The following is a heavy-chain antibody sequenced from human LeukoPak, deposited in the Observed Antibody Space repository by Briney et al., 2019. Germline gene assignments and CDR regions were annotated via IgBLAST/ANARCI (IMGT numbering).Heavy chain of an antibody. Sequence: ASVKVSCKASGGTFSSYAISWVRQAPGQGLEWMGGIIPILGTANYAQKFQGRVTITADESTSTAYMELSSLRSEDTAVYYCARFSGYPDWFDPWGQGTLVTVPS. CDR1: GGTFSSYA. CDR2: IIPILGTA. CDR3: ARFSGYPDWFDP. V-gene: IGHV1-69*01. D-gene: IGHD5-18*01. J-gene: IGHJ5*02.